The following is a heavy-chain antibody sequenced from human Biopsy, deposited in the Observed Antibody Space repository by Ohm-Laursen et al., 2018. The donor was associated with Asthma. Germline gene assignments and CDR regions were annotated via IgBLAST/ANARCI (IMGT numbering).Heavy chain of an antibody. Sequence: GSLRLSCAASGFTFNSYWMSWVRQPPGKGLEWVSVIYSGGGTYYADSVQGRVTISRDNSKNTLSLQMNSLRAEDTAVYYCARAYGGSFFSGSFDIWGQGTMVTVSS. J-gene: IGHJ3*02. CDR1: GFTFNSYW. V-gene: IGHV3-53*01. CDR2: IYSGGGT. CDR3: ARAYGGSFFSGSFDI. D-gene: IGHD4-23*01.